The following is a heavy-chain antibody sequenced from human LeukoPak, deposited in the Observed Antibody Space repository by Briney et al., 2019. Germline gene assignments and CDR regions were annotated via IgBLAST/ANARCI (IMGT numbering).Heavy chain of an antibody. CDR2: IIPVLGIV. D-gene: IGHD2-2*01. CDR3: ARGLDIVVVPAANGDYYYYMDV. Sequence: SVKVSCKASGGTFSSYAISWVRQAPGQGLEWMGRIIPVLGIVNYAQKFQGRVTITADESTSTAYMELSSLRSEDTAVYYCARGLDIVVVPAANGDYYYYMDVWGKGTTVTVSS. J-gene: IGHJ6*03. V-gene: IGHV1-69*04. CDR1: GGTFSSYA.